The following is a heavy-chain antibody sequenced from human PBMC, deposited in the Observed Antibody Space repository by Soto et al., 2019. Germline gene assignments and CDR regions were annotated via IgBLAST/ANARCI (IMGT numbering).Heavy chain of an antibody. CDR3: ARGYYYDSSGYYYYFDY. V-gene: IGHV1-69*13. D-gene: IGHD3-22*01. CDR1: GGTFSSYA. CDR2: IIPIFGTA. J-gene: IGHJ4*02. Sequence: SVKVSCKASGGTFSSYAISWVRQAPGQGLEWMGGIIPIFGTANYAQKFQGRVTITADESTSTAYMELSSLRSEDTAVYYCARGYYYDSSGYYYYFDYWGQGTLVTVSS.